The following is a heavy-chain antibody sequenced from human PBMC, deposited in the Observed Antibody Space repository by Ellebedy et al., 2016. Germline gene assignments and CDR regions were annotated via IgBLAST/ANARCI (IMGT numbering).Heavy chain of an antibody. V-gene: IGHV3-7*02. Sequence: GGSLRLXXVVSGFTFSSYYMSWVRQAPEKGLEWVANIKPDGSEKYYVDSVKGRFTVSRDNAKNSLFLQMNSLRAEDTAVYYCARSASHDQTYYFDYWGQGALVTVSS. CDR3: ARSASHDQTYYFDY. J-gene: IGHJ4*02. CDR1: GFTFSSYY. D-gene: IGHD3-16*01. CDR2: IKPDGSEK.